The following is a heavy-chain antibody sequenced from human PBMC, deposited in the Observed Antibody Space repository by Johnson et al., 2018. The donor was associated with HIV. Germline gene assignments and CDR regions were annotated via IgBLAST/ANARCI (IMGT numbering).Heavy chain of an antibody. J-gene: IGHJ3*02. V-gene: IGHV3-20*04. D-gene: IGHD5-12*01. CDR2: INWNGGST. CDR1: GFIFSVYW. CDR3: ASTIDIVPTGRSYDAFDI. Sequence: VQLVESGGGLVQPGGSLRLSCAASGFIFSVYWMSWVRQAPGKGLEWVSGINWNGGSTGYADSVQGRFTISRDNSKNTLYLQMNSLTPEDTAVYYCASTIDIVPTGRSYDAFDIWGQGTLVTVPS.